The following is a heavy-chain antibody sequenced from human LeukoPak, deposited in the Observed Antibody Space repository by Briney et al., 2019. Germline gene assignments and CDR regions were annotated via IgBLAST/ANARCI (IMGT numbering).Heavy chain of an antibody. Sequence: GGSLRLSCAASGFTFSDYYMSWIRQAPGKGLEWVAFIRYDGSNKYYADSVKGRFTISRDNSKNTLYLQMNSLRAEDTAVYYCAKSDYYDILTGYSAPDYWGQGTLVTVSS. V-gene: IGHV3-30*02. CDR3: AKSDYYDILTGYSAPDY. CDR1: GFTFSDYY. CDR2: IRYDGSNK. D-gene: IGHD3-9*01. J-gene: IGHJ4*02.